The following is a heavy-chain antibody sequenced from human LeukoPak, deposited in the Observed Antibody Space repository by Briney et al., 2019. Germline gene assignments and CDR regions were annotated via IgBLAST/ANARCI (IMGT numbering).Heavy chain of an antibody. CDR2: FDPEDGET. D-gene: IGHD6-13*01. CDR1: GYTLTELS. Sequence: ASVKVSCKVSGYTLTELSMHWVRQAPGKGLEWMGGFDPEDGETIYAQKFQGRVTMTEDTSTDTAYMELSSLRSEDTAVYYCATARRHCSSWYRTDYFDYWGQGTLVTVSS. V-gene: IGHV1-24*01. CDR3: ATARRHCSSWYRTDYFDY. J-gene: IGHJ4*02.